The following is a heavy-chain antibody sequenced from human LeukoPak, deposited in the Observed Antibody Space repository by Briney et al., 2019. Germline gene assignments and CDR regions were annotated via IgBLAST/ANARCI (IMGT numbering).Heavy chain of an antibody. Sequence: PGGSLRLSCAASGFTFSSYAMSWVRQAPGKGLEWVSAISGSGGSTYYADSVKGRFTISRDNSKNTLYLQMNSLRAEDTAVYYCAKDPAAVDYYDSSGSRDYWGQGTLVTVSS. J-gene: IGHJ4*02. V-gene: IGHV3-23*01. CDR2: ISGSGGST. D-gene: IGHD3-22*01. CDR3: AKDPAAVDYYDSSGSRDY. CDR1: GFTFSSYA.